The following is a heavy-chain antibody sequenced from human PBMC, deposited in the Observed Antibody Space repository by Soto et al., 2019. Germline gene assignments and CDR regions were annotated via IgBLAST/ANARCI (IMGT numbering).Heavy chain of an antibody. J-gene: IGHJ2*01. CDR3: ARETDWYFDL. CDR2: VIPIFATA. Sequence: QVQLVQSGAEVKRPGSSVKVSCKASGGTFSTYTINWVRQARGQGLEWMGGVIPIFATANYAQKFQDRVTITADEYTNTAYMELSSLRFEDTAVYYCARETDWYFDLWGRGTLVTASS. V-gene: IGHV1-69*12. CDR1: GGTFSTYT.